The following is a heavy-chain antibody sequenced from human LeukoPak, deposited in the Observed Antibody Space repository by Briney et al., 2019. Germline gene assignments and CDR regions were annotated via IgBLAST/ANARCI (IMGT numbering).Heavy chain of an antibody. CDR2: INHSGST. Sequence: SETLSLTCAVYGGSFSGYYWSGIRQPPGKGLEWIGEINHSGSTNYNPSLKSRVTISVDASKNQFSLKLSSVTAADTAVYYCSRAKYGSGSHYIYRNNWFDPWGQGTLVTVSS. CDR1: GGSFSGYY. V-gene: IGHV4-34*01. CDR3: SRAKYGSGSHYIYRNNWFDP. J-gene: IGHJ5*02. D-gene: IGHD3-10*01.